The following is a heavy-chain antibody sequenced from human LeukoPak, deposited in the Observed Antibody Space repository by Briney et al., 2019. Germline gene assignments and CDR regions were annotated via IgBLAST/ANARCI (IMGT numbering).Heavy chain of an antibody. CDR2: IYTSGST. D-gene: IGHD2-2*02. V-gene: IGHV4-4*07. Sequence: SETLSLTCTVSGGSISSYYWSWIRQPAGKGLEWIGRIYTSGSTNYNPSLKSRVTMSVDTSKNQFSLKLSSVTAADTAVYYCARDEVVVVPAAIEVDYYYYGMDVWGQRTTVTVSS. J-gene: IGHJ6*02. CDR1: GGSISSYY. CDR3: ARDEVVVVPAAIEVDYYYYGMDV.